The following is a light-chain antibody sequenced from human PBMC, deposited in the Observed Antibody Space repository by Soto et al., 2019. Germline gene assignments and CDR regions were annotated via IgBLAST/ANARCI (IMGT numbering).Light chain of an antibody. Sequence: EIVMTQSPATLSVSPGERATLSCRASQSVRSNLAWYQQKPGQAHRILIYDASTRATGIKARFSGSGSGTEFSLTIRSMQSEDFAVYYCQQSSEWPWTLGQG. J-gene: IGKJ1*01. CDR2: DAS. CDR3: QQSSEWPWT. V-gene: IGKV3-15*01. CDR1: QSVRSN.